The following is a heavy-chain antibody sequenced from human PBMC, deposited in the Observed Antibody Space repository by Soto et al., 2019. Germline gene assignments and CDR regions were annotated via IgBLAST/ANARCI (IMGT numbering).Heavy chain of an antibody. D-gene: IGHD3-10*01. CDR2: FDPEDGET. CDR3: AKDLYYYGSGSYPFDY. V-gene: IGHV1-24*01. CDR1: GYTLTELS. Sequence: ASVKVSCKVSGYTLTELSMHWVRQAPGKGLEWMGGFDPEDGETIYAQKFQGRVTMTEDTSTDTAYMELSSLRSEDTAVYYCAKDLYYYGSGSYPFDYWGQGTLVTVS. J-gene: IGHJ4*02.